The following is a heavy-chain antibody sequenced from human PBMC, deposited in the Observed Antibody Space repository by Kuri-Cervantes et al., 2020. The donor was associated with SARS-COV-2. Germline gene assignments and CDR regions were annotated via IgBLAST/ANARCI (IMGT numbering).Heavy chain of an antibody. CDR2: IYYSGST. Sequence: GSLRLSCTVSGGSISSSSYYWGWIRQPPGKGLEWIGSIYYSGSTYYNPSLQSRVTVSVDLSKNQFSLSLQSVTAADTAVYYCVRDHDYGSRNKFDFWGPGALVTVSS. D-gene: IGHD6-13*01. V-gene: IGHV4-39*02. J-gene: IGHJ4*02. CDR1: GGSISSSSYY. CDR3: VRDHDYGSRNKFDF.